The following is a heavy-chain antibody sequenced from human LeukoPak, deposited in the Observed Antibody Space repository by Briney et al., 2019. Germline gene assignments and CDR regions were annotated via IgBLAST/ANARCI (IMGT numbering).Heavy chain of an antibody. V-gene: IGHV4-30-4*01. CDR1: GGSISSGDYY. J-gene: IGHJ4*02. CDR2: IYYSGST. Sequence: SQTLSLTCTVSGGSISSGDYYWSWIRQPPGEGLEWIGYIYYSGSTYYNPSLKSRVTISVDTSKNQFSLKLSSVTAADTAVYYCAGSMVRGPDFDYWGQGTLVTVSS. D-gene: IGHD3-10*01. CDR3: AGSMVRGPDFDY.